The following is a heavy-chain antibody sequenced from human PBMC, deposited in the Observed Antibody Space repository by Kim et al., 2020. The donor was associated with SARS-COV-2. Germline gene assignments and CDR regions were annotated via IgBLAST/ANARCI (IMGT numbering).Heavy chain of an antibody. CDR3: AREYTATYNCDY. J-gene: IGHJ4*02. D-gene: IGHD1-26*01. V-gene: IGHV1-46*01. Sequence: SCANNFRGRVTLTRDTSTSTVYMELGSLRSEDTAVYFCAREYTATYNCDYWGQGTLVTVSS.